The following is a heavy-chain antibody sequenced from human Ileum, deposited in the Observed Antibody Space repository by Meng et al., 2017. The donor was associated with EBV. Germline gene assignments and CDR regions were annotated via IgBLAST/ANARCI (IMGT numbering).Heavy chain of an antibody. CDR3: ARGKSGSYSLDY. Sequence: VKLVQSGAEVEKPGASVKVSCKASGYTFTGYYMHWVRQAPGQGLEWMGRINPNTGGTNYAQNFQGRVTMTRDTSITTAYMELSRLRSADTAMYYCARGKSGSYSLDYWGQGTLVTVSS. V-gene: IGHV1-2*06. J-gene: IGHJ4*02. CDR2: INPNTGGT. D-gene: IGHD3-10*01. CDR1: GYTFTGYY.